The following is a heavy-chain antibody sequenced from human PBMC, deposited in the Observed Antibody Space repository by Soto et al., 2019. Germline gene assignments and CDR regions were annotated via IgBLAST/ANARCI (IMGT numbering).Heavy chain of an antibody. Sequence: EVQLVESGGGLVQPGGSLRISCAVSGLTVSSNYINWVRQAPGKGLEWVSVIFGGDSTYYADSVKGSFTISRDNSKNTVFLQMNSLRVEDTAVYYCARGGTKAYFDYWGQGTLVTVSS. J-gene: IGHJ4*02. V-gene: IGHV3-66*01. D-gene: IGHD1-1*01. CDR3: ARGGTKAYFDY. CDR1: GLTVSSNY. CDR2: IFGGDST.